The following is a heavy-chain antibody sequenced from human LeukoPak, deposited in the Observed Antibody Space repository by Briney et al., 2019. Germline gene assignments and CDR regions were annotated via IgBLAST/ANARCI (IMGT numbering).Heavy chain of an antibody. CDR2: IDPKDSYT. D-gene: IGHD2-21*02. Sequence: GESLKISCKGSGYSFTSYWISWVRQIPGKGLEWMGRIDPKDSYTNYTPSFQGHLTTSADKSISTAYLQWSCPKASDTAMYYCASLYCGGDCYPPAEYFQHWGQGTLVTVSS. CDR1: GYSFTSYW. J-gene: IGHJ1*01. V-gene: IGHV5-10-1*01. CDR3: ASLYCGGDCYPPAEYFQH.